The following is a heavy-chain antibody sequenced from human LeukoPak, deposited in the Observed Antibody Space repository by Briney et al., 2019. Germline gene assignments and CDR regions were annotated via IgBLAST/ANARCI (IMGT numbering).Heavy chain of an antibody. V-gene: IGHV1-2*02. CDR2: INPNSGGT. D-gene: IGHD3-22*01. CDR3: ARDGYYDSSGYYPDY. J-gene: IGHJ4*02. Sequence: ASVKVSCKSSGYTVTGYYMHWVRQAPGQGLEWMGWINPNSGGTNYAQKFQGRVTMTRDTSISTAYMELSRLRSDDTAVYYCARDGYYDSSGYYPDYWGQGTLVTVSS. CDR1: GYTVTGYY.